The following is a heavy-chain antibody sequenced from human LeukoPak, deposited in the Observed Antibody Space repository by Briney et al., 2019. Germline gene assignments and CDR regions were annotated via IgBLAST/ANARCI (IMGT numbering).Heavy chain of an antibody. CDR1: RYTFTSYA. D-gene: IGHD3-16*02. CDR3: ARAYQRLGELSLPDY. V-gene: IGHV7-4-1*02. J-gene: IGHJ4*02. CDR2: IHPCTGNP. Sequence: GASVKVSCKASRYTFTSYAMNWVRQARGQGLEWMGWIHPCTGNPTYAQGFTGRFVFSLDTSVSTTYLQISSLKAEDTAVYYCARAYQRLGELSLPDYWGQGTLVTVSS.